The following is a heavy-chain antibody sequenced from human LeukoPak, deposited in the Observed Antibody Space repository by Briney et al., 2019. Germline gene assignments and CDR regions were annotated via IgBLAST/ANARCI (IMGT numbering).Heavy chain of an antibody. Sequence: SETLSLTCAVYGGSFSGYYWSWIRQPPGKGLEWIGEINHSGSTNYNPSLKSRVNISVDTSKNQFSLKLSSVTAADTAVYYCARGRGLLRAAFDPWGQGTLVTVSS. J-gene: IGHJ5*02. V-gene: IGHV4-34*01. D-gene: IGHD1-26*01. CDR2: INHSGST. CDR1: GGSFSGYY. CDR3: ARGRGLLRAAFDP.